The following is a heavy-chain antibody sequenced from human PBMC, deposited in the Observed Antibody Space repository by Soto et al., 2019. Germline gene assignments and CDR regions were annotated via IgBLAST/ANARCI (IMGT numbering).Heavy chain of an antibody. CDR1: GYTFTSYA. Sequence: QVQLVQSGAEEKKPGASVKVSCKASGYTFTSYAMHWVRQAPGQRLEWMGWINAGNGNTKYSQKFQGRVTITRDTSASAADLEQSSLRSEDTAVYYCALSSGYYLIDDYWGQGTLVTVSS. J-gene: IGHJ4*02. D-gene: IGHD3-22*01. V-gene: IGHV1-3*05. CDR3: ALSSGYYLIDDY. CDR2: INAGNGNT.